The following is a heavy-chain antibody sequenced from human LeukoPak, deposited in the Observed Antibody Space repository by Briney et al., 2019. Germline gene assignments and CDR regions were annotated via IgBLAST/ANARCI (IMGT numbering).Heavy chain of an antibody. V-gene: IGHV1-2*02. Sequence: GASVKVSCKASGYSFTDCYMHWVRQAPGQGLEWMGFINPKSGGTNYAQKFQGRVTMTRDTSTSTAFMELSSLSSDDTALYYCATYNRASTPSPPFDYWGQGSLVTVSS. CDR3: ATYNRASTPSPPFDY. D-gene: IGHD6-6*01. J-gene: IGHJ4*02. CDR1: GYSFTDCY. CDR2: INPKSGGT.